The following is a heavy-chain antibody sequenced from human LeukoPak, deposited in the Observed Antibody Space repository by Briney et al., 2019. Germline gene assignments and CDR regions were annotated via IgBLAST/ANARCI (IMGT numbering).Heavy chain of an antibody. CDR2: IYHSGST. D-gene: IGHD3-3*01. CDR1: GGSISSGGYY. V-gene: IGHV4-30-2*01. CDR3: ARLGNDFWSGYYYYYMDV. J-gene: IGHJ6*03. Sequence: PSQTLSLTCTVSGGSISSGGYYWSWIRQPPGKGLEWIGYIYHSGSTYYNPSLKSRVTISVDRSKNQFSLKLSSVTAADTAVYYCARLGNDFWSGYYYYYMDVWGKGTTVTVSS.